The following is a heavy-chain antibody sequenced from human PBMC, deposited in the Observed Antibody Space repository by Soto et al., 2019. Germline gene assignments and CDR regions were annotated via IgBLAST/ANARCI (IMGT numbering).Heavy chain of an antibody. D-gene: IGHD5-12*01. J-gene: IGHJ3*01. V-gene: IGHV3-74*01. Sequence: EVQLVESGGNLVQPGGSLRLSCAASGFTFSNYVMHWVRQVPGKGLVWVSRIASDGKTTHYADSVKGRFTISRDNAKNTLYLQMNSLRVEDTAMYYCVRDRDGYNFWGQGTMVTVSS. CDR2: IASDGKTT. CDR1: GFTFSNYV. CDR3: VRDRDGYNF.